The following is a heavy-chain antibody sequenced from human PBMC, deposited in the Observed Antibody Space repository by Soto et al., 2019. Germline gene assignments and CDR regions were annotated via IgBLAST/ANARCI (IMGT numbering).Heavy chain of an antibody. Sequence: PSQTLSLTCVISGDSVSSNSAAWNWIRQSPSRGLEWLGRTYYRSKWYNDYAVPVKSRITINPDTSKNQFSLQLNSVTPEDTAVYYCARGGLIDYDFWSGYPPQDYYGMDVWGQGTTVTVSS. J-gene: IGHJ6*02. CDR1: GDSVSSNSAA. CDR3: ARGGLIDYDFWSGYPPQDYYGMDV. D-gene: IGHD3-3*01. CDR2: TYYRSKWYN. V-gene: IGHV6-1*01.